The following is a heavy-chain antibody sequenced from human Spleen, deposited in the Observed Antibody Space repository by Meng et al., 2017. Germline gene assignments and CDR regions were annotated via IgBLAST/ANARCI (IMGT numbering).Heavy chain of an antibody. CDR3: ARNGAYCLEY. J-gene: IGHJ4*02. Sequence: QGQLQESGPGLVRASGTLSLTCAVSGYSISRGHWWSWVRQSPGKGLQWIGEIEHSEGPNYNPSLKSRVTISVDTSKNQISLELTSVTAADTAVYYCARNGAYCLEYWGQGSLVTVSS. CDR1: GYSISRGHW. D-gene: IGHD2-21*01. CDR2: IEHSEGP. V-gene: IGHV4-4*02.